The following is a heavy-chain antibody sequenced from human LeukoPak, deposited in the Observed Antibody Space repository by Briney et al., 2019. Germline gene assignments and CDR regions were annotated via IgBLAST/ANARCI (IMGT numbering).Heavy chain of an antibody. CDR2: IKSKTDGGTT. CDR3: TTDLGTTWGAFDI. J-gene: IGHJ3*02. Sequence: GGSLRLSCAVSGFTFSNAWMSWVRQAPGKGLEWVGRIKSKTDGGTTDYAAPVKGRFTISRDDSKNTLYLQMNSLKTEDTAVYYCTTDLGTTWGAFDIWGQGTMVTVSS. D-gene: IGHD2/OR15-2a*01. V-gene: IGHV3-15*01. CDR1: GFTFSNAW.